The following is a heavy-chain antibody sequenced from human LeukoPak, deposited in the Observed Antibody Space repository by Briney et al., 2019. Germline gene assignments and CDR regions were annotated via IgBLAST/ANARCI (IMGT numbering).Heavy chain of an antibody. CDR2: ISYDGSNK. J-gene: IGHJ4*02. D-gene: IGHD5-12*01. V-gene: IGHV3-30*18. Sequence: GGSLRLSCAASGFTFSSYGTHWVRQAPGKGLEWVAVISYDGSNKYYADSVKGRFTISRDNSKNTLYLQMNSLRAEDTAVYYCAKEGPSGYDLYYFDYWGQGTLVTVSS. CDR3: AKEGPSGYDLYYFDY. CDR1: GFTFSSYG.